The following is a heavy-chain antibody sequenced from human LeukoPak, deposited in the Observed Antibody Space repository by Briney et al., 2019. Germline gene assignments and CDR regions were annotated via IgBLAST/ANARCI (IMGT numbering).Heavy chain of an antibody. D-gene: IGHD1-26*01. V-gene: IGHV1-69*13. J-gene: IGHJ4*02. Sequence: ASVKVPCKASGGTFSSYAISWVRQAPGQGLEWMGGIIPIFGTANYAQKFQGRVTITADESTSTAYMELSSLRSEDTAVYYCAREVGLVGATWTDYWGQGTLVTVSS. CDR1: GGTFSSYA. CDR3: AREVGLVGATWTDY. CDR2: IIPIFGTA.